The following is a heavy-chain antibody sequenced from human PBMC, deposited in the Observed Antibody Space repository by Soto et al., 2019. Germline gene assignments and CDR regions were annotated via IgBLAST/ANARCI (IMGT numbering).Heavy chain of an antibody. CDR2: ISAYNGNT. CDR3: ARDQAYCGGDCYSRDFDY. Sequence: ASVKVSCKASGYTFTSYGISWVRQAPGQGLEWMGWISAYNGNTNYAQKLQGRVTMTTDTSTSTAYMELRSLRSDDTAVYYCARDQAYCGGDCYSRDFDYWGQGTLVTVSS. CDR1: GYTFTSYG. V-gene: IGHV1-18*04. J-gene: IGHJ4*02. D-gene: IGHD2-21*02.